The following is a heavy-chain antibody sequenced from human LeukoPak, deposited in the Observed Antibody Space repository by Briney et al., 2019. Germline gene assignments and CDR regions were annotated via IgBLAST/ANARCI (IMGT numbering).Heavy chain of an antibody. CDR2: ISWNSGSI. J-gene: IGHJ4*02. CDR3: AKDRDSSSFYYFDY. CDR1: GFTFDDYA. D-gene: IGHD6-13*01. Sequence: PGGSLRLSCAASGFTFDDYAMHWVRQAPGKGLEWVSGISWNSGSIGYADSVKGRLTISRDNAKNSLYLQMNSLRAEDMALYYCAKDRDSSSFYYFDYWGQGTLVTVSS. V-gene: IGHV3-9*03.